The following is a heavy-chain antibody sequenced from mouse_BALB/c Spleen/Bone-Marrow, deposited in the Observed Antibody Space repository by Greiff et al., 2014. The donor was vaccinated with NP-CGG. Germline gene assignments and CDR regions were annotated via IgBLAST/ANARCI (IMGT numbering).Heavy chain of an antibody. D-gene: IGHD2-1*01. V-gene: IGHV3-1*02. CDR2: IHYSGST. CDR1: GYSITSGYS. J-gene: IGHJ3*01. CDR3: ARREGNHAAWFAY. Sequence: DVKLQESGPDLVKPSQSLSLTCTVTGYSITSGYSWHWIRQFPGNKLEWMGYIHYSGSTNYNPSLKSRISITRDTSKNPFFLQLNSVTTEDTATYYCARREGNHAAWFAYWGQGTLVTVSA.